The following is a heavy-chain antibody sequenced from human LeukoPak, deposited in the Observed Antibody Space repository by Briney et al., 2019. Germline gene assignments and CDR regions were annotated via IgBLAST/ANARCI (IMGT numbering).Heavy chain of an antibody. J-gene: IGHJ4*02. CDR1: GITVSTFW. V-gene: IGHV3-23*01. Sequence: QPGGSLRLSCAASGITVSTFWMHWVRQAPGEGLVWVSAISGSGGSTYYADSVKGRFTISRDNSKNTLYLQMNSLRAEDTAVYYCANIEAVAVSSYWGQGTLVTVSS. D-gene: IGHD6-19*01. CDR2: ISGSGGST. CDR3: ANIEAVAVSSY.